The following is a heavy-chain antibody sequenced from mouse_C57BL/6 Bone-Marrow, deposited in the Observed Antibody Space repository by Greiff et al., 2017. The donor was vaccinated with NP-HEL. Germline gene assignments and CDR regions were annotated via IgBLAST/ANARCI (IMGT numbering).Heavy chain of an antibody. CDR2: IYPRSGNT. J-gene: IGHJ4*01. CDR3: ARWGYPYYYAMDY. CDR1: GYTFTSYG. Sequence: QVQLQQSGAELARPGASVKLSCKASGYTFTSYGISWVKQRTGQGLEWIGEIYPRSGNTYYNEKFKGKATLTADKSSSTAYMELRSLTSEDSAVYFGARWGYPYYYAMDYWGQGTSVTVSS. V-gene: IGHV1-81*01. D-gene: IGHD2-14*01.